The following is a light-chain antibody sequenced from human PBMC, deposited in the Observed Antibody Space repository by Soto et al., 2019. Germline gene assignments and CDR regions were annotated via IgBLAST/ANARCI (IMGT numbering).Light chain of an antibody. CDR2: DVS. CDR1: SSDVGGYNY. Sequence: SVLTQPRSVSGSPVQSVTISCTGTSSDVGGYNYVSWYQQHPGKAPKLMIYDVSKRPSGVPDRFSGSKSGNTASLTISGLQAEDEADYYCCSYAGSYFFGTGTKVTVL. V-gene: IGLV2-11*01. CDR3: CSYAGSYF. J-gene: IGLJ1*01.